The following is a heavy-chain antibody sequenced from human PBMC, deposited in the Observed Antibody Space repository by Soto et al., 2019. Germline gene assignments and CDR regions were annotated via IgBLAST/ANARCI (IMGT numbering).Heavy chain of an antibody. CDR1: GFTFSDFW. CDR3: GRDEVRNGVGV. Sequence: LRLSCEASGFTFSDFWMSWVRQAPGKGLEWVANIKGDGSEKRYVDSVRGRFTISRDNAKNSVYLQMNSLRADDTALYYCGRDEVRNGVGVWGQGIKVTVSS. V-gene: IGHV3-7*01. CDR2: IKGDGSEK. J-gene: IGHJ6*02.